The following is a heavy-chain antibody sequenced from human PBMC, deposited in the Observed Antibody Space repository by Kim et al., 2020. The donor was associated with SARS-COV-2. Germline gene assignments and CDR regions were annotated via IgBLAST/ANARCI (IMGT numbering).Heavy chain of an antibody. CDR3: ATYTSGWYY. Sequence: ASVKVSCKASGYTFTGYYMHWVRGAPGQGLEWMGRINPNSGGTNYAQKFQGRVTMTRDTSISTAYMEVTRLRSDDTAVYYCATYTSGWYYWGQGTLVTISS. CDR2: INPNSGGT. J-gene: IGHJ4*02. CDR1: GYTFTGYY. D-gene: IGHD6-19*01. V-gene: IGHV1-2*06.